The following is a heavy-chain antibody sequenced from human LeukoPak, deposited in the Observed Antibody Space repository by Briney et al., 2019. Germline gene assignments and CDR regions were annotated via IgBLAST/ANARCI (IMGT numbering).Heavy chain of an antibody. D-gene: IGHD3-9*01. J-gene: IGHJ4*02. V-gene: IGHV3-30*04. Sequence: GGSLRLSCAASGFNFQIYAMHWVRQAPGKGLERVAIISYGGDNKYYADSVKGRFTISRDNSKSMLYLQMNGLRPEDTAVYYCSRDGPRDYDILTALDYWGQGTVVSVSS. CDR1: GFNFQIYA. CDR3: SRDGPRDYDILTALDY. CDR2: ISYGGDNK.